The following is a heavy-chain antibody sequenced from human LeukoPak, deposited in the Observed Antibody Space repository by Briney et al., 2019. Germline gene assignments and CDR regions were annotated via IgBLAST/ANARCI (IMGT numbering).Heavy chain of an antibody. V-gene: IGHV4-59*01. Sequence: SETLSLTCAVSGGSISSYYWNWMRQPPGKGLEWIGYIYYSGTTNYNPSLKSRLTISVDTSKNQFSLKLSSVTAADTAVYYCAREWRGPFDYWGQGTLVTVSS. D-gene: IGHD3-3*01. CDR3: AREWRGPFDY. CDR1: GGSISSYY. J-gene: IGHJ4*02. CDR2: IYYSGTT.